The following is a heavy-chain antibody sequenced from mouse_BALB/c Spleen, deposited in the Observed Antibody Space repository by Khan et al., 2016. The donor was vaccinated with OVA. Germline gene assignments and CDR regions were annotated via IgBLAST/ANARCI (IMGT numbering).Heavy chain of an antibody. Sequence: QVQLKESGAELVKPGASVKLSCEASGYTFSSYYMYWVKQRPGQGLEWIGEINPNNGGTNFNEKFKSKATLTVDKSSSTAYMQLSSLTSEDSAVYYCTRSGYGSFAYWGQGTLVTVSA. V-gene: IGHV1S81*02. CDR2: INPNNGGT. CDR1: GYTFSSYY. CDR3: TRSGYGSFAY. D-gene: IGHD2-2*01. J-gene: IGHJ3*01.